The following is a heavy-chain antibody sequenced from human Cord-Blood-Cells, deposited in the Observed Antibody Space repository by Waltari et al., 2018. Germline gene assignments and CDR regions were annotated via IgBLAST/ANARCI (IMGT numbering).Heavy chain of an antibody. Sequence: QVQLVQSGAEVKKPGASVKVSCNASGYTFTGYSWHWVRQAPGPGLEWMGWINPNSGGTNYAQKFQGRVTMTRDTSISTAYMELSRLRSDDTAVYYCATLGYCSSTSCYKGDAFDIWGQGTMVTVSS. CDR2: INPNSGGT. D-gene: IGHD2-2*02. J-gene: IGHJ3*02. V-gene: IGHV1-2*02. CDR3: ATLGYCSSTSCYKGDAFDI. CDR1: GYTFTGYS.